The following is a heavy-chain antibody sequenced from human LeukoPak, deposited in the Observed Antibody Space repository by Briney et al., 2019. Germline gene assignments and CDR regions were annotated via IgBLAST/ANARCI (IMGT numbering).Heavy chain of an antibody. CDR1: GVTFSSYA. CDR3: AKQGSTIFEEFDY. Sequence: GESLRLSCAASGVTFSSYAMSWIRQPPGKGLEWVSAISGSGGSTYYPASVKGRFITSNDNSKNTRYPQMNNLRAVDTAVYYCAKQGSTIFEEFDYWGQGTLVTVSS. CDR2: ISGSGGST. V-gene: IGHV3-23*01. J-gene: IGHJ4*02. D-gene: IGHD3-3*01.